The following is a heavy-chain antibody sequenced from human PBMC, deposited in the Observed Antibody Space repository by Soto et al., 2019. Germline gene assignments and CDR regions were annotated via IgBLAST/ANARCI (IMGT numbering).Heavy chain of an antibody. D-gene: IGHD3-9*01. CDR3: AREVRYKWFDP. CDR1: GFTFSSYG. V-gene: IGHV3-33*01. J-gene: IGHJ5*02. CDR2: IWYDGSNK. Sequence: GGSLRLSCAASGFTFSSYGMHWVRQAPGKGLEWVAVIWYDGSNKYYADSVKGRFTISRDNSKNTLYLQMNSLRAEDTAVYYCAREVRYKWFDPWGQGTLVTVSS.